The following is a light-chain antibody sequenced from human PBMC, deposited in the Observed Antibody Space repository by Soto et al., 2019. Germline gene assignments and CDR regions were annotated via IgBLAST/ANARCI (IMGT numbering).Light chain of an antibody. CDR3: CSFAGSNTFV. CDR2: EGN. CDR1: SXDVVIYNL. J-gene: IGLJ1*01. Sequence: SVLTQPGSVSGSPGQSITLSFTGHSXDVVIYNLVSLYQQHPGKAPKLMIYEGNKRPSGVSNRFSGSKSGNTASLTISGLQAEDEADYYCCSFAGSNTFVFGTGTKVTLL. V-gene: IGLV2-23*03.